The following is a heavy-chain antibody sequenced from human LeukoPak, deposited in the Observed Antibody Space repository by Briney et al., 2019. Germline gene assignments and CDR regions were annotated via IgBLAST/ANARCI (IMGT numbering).Heavy chain of an antibody. CDR3: VRGPFGNDAGA. V-gene: IGHV4-34*01. D-gene: IGHD1-1*01. J-gene: IGHJ5*02. CDR1: GGSFNDYY. Sequence: PSETLSLTCAVSGGSFNDYYWSWIRQSPGKGLEWIGEINHGGHTNYNPSLKSRVIMSVDTSKNQFSLNLISVTAADAAVYYCVRGPFGNDAGAWGQGTRVTVSS. CDR2: INHGGHT.